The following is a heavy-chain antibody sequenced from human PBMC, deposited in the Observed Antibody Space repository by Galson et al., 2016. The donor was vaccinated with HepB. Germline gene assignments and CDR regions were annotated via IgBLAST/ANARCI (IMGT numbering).Heavy chain of an antibody. CDR3: ATKLATRGGWSFDL. V-gene: IGHV5-51*01. Sequence: QSGAEVKKPGESLNISCEGSGYAFSNFWIGWVRQIPGKGLEWMASIYPRDSETKYSPSFQGQVIISADKSINTAYLQWTSLKASDTAMYYCATKLATRGGWSFDLWARGTLVTVSS. CDR2: IYPRDSET. CDR1: GYAFSNFW. D-gene: IGHD3-3*02. J-gene: IGHJ2*01.